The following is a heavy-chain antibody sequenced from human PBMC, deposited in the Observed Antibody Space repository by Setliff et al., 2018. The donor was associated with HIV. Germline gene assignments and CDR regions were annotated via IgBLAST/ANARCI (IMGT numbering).Heavy chain of an antibody. Sequence: PGGSLRLSWAASGFTFSNYAMNWVRQAPGKGLEWVSTISGSGGLTFYADSVKGRFTISRDNSKNTLYLQMNSLRAEDTVVYYCAKGHYSSCDSKQNGFDMWGQGTMVTVSS. D-gene: IGHD2-2*01. CDR1: GFTFSNYA. CDR3: AKGHYSSCDSKQNGFDM. CDR2: ISGSGGLT. J-gene: IGHJ3*02. V-gene: IGHV3-23*01.